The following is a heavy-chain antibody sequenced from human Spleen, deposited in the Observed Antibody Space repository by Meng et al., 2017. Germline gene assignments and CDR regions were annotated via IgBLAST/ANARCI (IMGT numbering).Heavy chain of an antibody. V-gene: IGHV1-69*06. J-gene: IGHJ5*02. CDR1: SRPFICSA. CDR3: ASYSHDILGRLWFDP. CDR2: LIPIFGTA. D-gene: IGHD3-9*01. Sequence: VPLVPSVASLQQPGSSVSFSCTASSRPFICSAIRCVPPAPLQGLAWLGGLIPIFGTANYAQKFQGRVTITADKSTSTAYMELSSLRSEDTAVYYCASYSHDILGRLWFDPWGQGTLVTVSS.